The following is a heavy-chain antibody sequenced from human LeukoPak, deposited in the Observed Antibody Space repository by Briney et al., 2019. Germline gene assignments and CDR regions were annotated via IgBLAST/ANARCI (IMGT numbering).Heavy chain of an antibody. CDR2: IKQDGSEK. Sequence: PGGSLRLSCAASGFTFSSYWMSWVRQAPGKGLEWVANIKQDGSEKYYVDSVKGRFTISRDNAKNSLYLQMNSLRAEDTAVYYCARDPPHYYDSSGPGFDYWGQGTLVTVSS. J-gene: IGHJ4*02. V-gene: IGHV3-7*01. D-gene: IGHD3-22*01. CDR3: ARDPPHYYDSSGPGFDY. CDR1: GFTFSSYW.